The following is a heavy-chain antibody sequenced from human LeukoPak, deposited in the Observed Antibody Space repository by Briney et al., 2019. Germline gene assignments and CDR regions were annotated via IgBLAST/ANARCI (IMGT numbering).Heavy chain of an antibody. V-gene: IGHV1-69*05. CDR2: IIPIFGTA. Sequence: GASVKVSCKASGGTFSSYAISWVRQAPGQGLEWMGGIIPIFGTANYAQKFQGRVTITTDASTSIAYMELSSLRSEDTAVYYCARGGGEIAARPRSYYYYYMDVWGKGTTVTVSS. CDR1: GGTFSSYA. CDR3: ARGGGEIAARPRSYYYYYMDV. J-gene: IGHJ6*03. D-gene: IGHD6-6*01.